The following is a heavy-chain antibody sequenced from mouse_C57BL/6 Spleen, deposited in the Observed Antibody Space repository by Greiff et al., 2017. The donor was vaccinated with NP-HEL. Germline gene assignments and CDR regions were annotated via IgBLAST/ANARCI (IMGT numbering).Heavy chain of an antibody. V-gene: IGHV1-69*01. J-gene: IGHJ2*01. CDR2: IDPSDSYT. CDR1: GYTFTSYW. D-gene: IGHD1-1*02. Sequence: QVQLQQSGAELVMPGASVKLSCKASGYTFTSYWMHWVKQRPGQGLEWIGEIDPSDSYTNYNQKFKGKSTLTVDKSSSTAYMQLGSLTSEDSAVYYCARWSIGNYLDYWGQGTTLTVSS. CDR3: ARWSIGNYLDY.